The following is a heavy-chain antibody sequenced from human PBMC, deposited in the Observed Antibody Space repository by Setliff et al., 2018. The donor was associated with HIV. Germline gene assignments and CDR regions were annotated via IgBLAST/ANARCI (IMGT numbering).Heavy chain of an antibody. CDR2: IIPTFGTV. Sequence: ASVKVSCKASGGTFSSYGISWVRQAPGQGLEWVGGIIPTFGTVNYAQKFQGRVSIITDESTNTAYMELSSLRSGDTAVYYCGRSRRDCDGGACKSDWFDPWGQGTLVTVSS. V-gene: IGHV1-69*05. CDR1: GGTFSSYG. CDR3: GRSRRDCDGGACKSDWFDP. D-gene: IGHD2-21*02. J-gene: IGHJ5*02.